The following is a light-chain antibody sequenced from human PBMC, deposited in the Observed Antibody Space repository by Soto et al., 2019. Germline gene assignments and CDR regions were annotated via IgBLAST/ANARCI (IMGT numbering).Light chain of an antibody. CDR3: QQYGTSFWT. CDR2: GAS. V-gene: IGKV3-20*01. Sequence: EIVLTQSPATLSLSPGERATLSCRASQSVSSYLAWYQQKPGQAPRLLIYGASNRATGIPARFSGSGSGADFTLPISRLEPEDFAVYYCQQYGTSFWTFGQGTKVDIK. CDR1: QSVSSY. J-gene: IGKJ1*01.